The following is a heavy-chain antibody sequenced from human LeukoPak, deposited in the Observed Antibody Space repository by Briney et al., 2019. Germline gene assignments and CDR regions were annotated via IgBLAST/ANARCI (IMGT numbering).Heavy chain of an antibody. CDR3: ARDLRATKGWFDP. V-gene: IGHV1-2*02. CDR2: INPNSGGT. J-gene: IGHJ5*02. D-gene: IGHD1-26*01. CDR1: GYTFTGYY. Sequence: ASVKVSCKASGYTFTGYYMHWVRQAPGQGLEWMGWINPNSGGTNYAQKFQGRVTMTRDTSISTAYMELSRLRSDDTAVYYCARDLRATKGWFDPWGRGTLVTVSS.